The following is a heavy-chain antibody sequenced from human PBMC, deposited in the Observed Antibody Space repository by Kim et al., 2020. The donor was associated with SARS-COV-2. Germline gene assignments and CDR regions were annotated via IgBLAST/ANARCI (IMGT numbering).Heavy chain of an antibody. Sequence: TRYSPSFQGQVTISADKSISTAYLQWSSLKASDTAMYYCARQGQGDGFDPWGQGTLVTVSS. CDR3: ARQGQGDGFDP. V-gene: IGHV5-51*01. J-gene: IGHJ5*02. CDR2: T.